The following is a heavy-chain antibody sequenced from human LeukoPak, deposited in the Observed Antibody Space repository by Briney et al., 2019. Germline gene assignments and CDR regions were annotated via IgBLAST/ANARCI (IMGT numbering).Heavy chain of an antibody. CDR2: INSDGSST. Sequence: GGSLRLSCAASGFTFSGYWMHWVRQAPGKGLVWVSRINSDGSSTSYADSVKGRFTISRDNAKNTLYLQMNSLRAEDTAVYYCARGSRWLQFGHNWFDPWGQGTLVTVSS. J-gene: IGHJ5*02. D-gene: IGHD5-24*01. CDR3: ARGSRWLQFGHNWFDP. CDR1: GFTFSGYW. V-gene: IGHV3-74*01.